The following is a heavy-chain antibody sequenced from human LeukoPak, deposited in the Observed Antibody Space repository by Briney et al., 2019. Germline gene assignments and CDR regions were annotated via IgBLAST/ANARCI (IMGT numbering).Heavy chain of an antibody. J-gene: IGHJ4*02. V-gene: IGHV1-8*03. CDR1: GYTFTSYD. CDR3: ARGLRLWFGELLSSGGEPYFDY. CDR2: MNPNSGNT. Sequence: ASVKVSCKASGYTFTSYDINWVRQATGQGLEWMGWMNPNSGNTGYAQKFQGRVTITRNTSISTAYMELSSLRSEDTAVYYCARGLRLWFGELLSSGGEPYFDYWGQGTLVTVSS. D-gene: IGHD3-10*01.